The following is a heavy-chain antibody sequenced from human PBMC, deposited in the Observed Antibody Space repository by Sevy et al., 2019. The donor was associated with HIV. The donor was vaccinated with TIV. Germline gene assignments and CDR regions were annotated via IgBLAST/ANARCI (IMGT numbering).Heavy chain of an antibody. J-gene: IGHJ4*02. CDR1: VYTFINYY. CDR2: INPSVGST. D-gene: IGHD2-15*01. V-gene: IGHV1-46*01. Sequence: ASVKVSCNASVYTFINYYMHWVRQAPGQGLEWMGIINPSVGSTSYAQKFQGRVTITRETSTSTVYMELSSLRSEDTAVYYCAREGVGYCSGGSCYWFDYWGQGILVTVSS. CDR3: AREGVGYCSGGSCYWFDY.